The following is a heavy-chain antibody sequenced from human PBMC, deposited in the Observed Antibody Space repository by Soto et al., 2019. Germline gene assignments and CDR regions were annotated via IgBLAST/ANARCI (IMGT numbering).Heavy chain of an antibody. CDR2: INHSGST. Sequence: PSETLSLTCAVYGGSFSGYYWSWIRQPPGKGLEWIGEINHSGSTNYNPSLKSRVTISVDTSKNQFSLKLSSVTAADTAVYYCARGTDRSSTSCPRCYYGMDVWGQGTTVTVSS. J-gene: IGHJ6*02. V-gene: IGHV4-34*01. CDR1: GGSFSGYY. CDR3: ARGTDRSSTSCPRCYYGMDV. D-gene: IGHD2-2*01.